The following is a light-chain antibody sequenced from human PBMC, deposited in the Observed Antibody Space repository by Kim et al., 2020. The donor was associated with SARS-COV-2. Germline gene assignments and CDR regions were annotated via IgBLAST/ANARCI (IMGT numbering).Light chain of an antibody. Sequence: GHRVTITCRASQSISTWLAWYQQKTGKAPELRMYDASRLQSGVPSRFSGSGSGTEFTLTISSLQPGDFATYYCQQYDSYSRTFGQETKREI. V-gene: IGKV1-5*01. CDR2: DAS. CDR3: QQYDSYSRT. CDR1: QSISTW. J-gene: IGKJ2*01.